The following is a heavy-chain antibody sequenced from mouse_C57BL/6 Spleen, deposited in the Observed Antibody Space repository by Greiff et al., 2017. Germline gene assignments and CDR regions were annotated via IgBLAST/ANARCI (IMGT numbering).Heavy chain of an antibody. V-gene: IGHV1-50*01. J-gene: IGHJ4*01. D-gene: IGHD1-1*01. Sequence: QVQLQQSGAELVKPGASVKLSCKASGYTFTSYWMQWVKQRPGQGLEWIGEIDPSDSYTNYNQKFKGKATLTVDTSSSTAYMQLSSLTSEDSAVYYCARWAYYGSIYAMDDWGQGTSVTVSS. CDR1: GYTFTSYW. CDR2: IDPSDSYT. CDR3: ARWAYYGSIYAMDD.